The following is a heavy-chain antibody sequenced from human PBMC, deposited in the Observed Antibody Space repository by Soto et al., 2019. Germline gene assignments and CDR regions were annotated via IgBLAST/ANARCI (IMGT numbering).Heavy chain of an antibody. CDR1: GGSISDDTYY. V-gene: IGHV4-39*01. CDR3: ARLHCDSPNCVPLDP. J-gene: IGHJ5*02. CDR2: IYYSWTS. D-gene: IGHD2-2*01. Sequence: QLQLQESGPGLVKPSETLSLTCTVSGGSISDDTYYWGWIRQPPGKGLEWIGSIYYSWTSSYNPARKMRVTMSVDTSKKQLSLRLSSVTAADTAVYYCARLHCDSPNCVPLDPWGQGTLVIVSS.